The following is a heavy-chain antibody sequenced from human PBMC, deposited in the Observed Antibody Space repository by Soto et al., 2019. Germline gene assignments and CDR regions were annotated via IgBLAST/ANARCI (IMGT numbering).Heavy chain of an antibody. D-gene: IGHD3-22*01. J-gene: IGHJ3*02. Sequence: GASVKVSCKASGGTFSNYGISWVRQAPGQGPEWLGGIIPLFGTANYAQRFQGRVTITADESTSTAYMELSSLRSEDTAVYYCARPRSYYYDSSAERAFDIWGQGTMVTV. CDR2: IIPLFGTA. CDR3: ARPRSYYYDSSAERAFDI. V-gene: IGHV1-69*13. CDR1: GGTFSNYG.